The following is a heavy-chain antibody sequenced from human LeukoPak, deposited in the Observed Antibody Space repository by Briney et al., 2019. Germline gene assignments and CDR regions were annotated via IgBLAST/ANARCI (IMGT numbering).Heavy chain of an antibody. V-gene: IGHV3-53*04. Sequence: RSGGSLRLSCAASGFTVSSNYMSWVRQPPGKGLEWVSVIYSGGSTYYADSVKGRFTISRHNSKNTLYLQMNSLRAEDTAVYYCARVLFSRTTVKGVGMDVWGQGTTVTVSS. CDR1: GFTVSSNY. CDR3: ARVLFSRTTVKGVGMDV. CDR2: IYSGGST. D-gene: IGHD4-11*01. J-gene: IGHJ6*02.